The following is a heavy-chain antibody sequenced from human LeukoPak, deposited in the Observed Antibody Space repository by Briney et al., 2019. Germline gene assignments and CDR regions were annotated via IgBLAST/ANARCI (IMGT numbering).Heavy chain of an antibody. CDR1: GYSISSGYY. D-gene: IGHD6-19*01. V-gene: IGHV4-38-2*01. J-gene: IGHJ4*02. CDR2: IYHSGST. CDR3: ARSSVAVNSYYFDY. Sequence: VRPSETLSLTCAVSGYSISSGYYWGWMRQPQGKGLGRIRSIYHSGSTYYNPSLKSRVTISVDTSKNQFSLKLSSVTATDTAVYYCARSSVAVNSYYFDYWGQGTLVTVSS.